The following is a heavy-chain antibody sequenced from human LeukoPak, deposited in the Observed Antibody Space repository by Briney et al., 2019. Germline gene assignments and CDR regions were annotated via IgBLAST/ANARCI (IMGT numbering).Heavy chain of an antibody. CDR1: GFTFSNYY. CDR3: ARGLTRGMDI. Sequence: PGGSLRLSCAASGFTFSNYYVSWIRQAPGKGLEWVSYITSSGSRIYSADSVKGRFTISRDNANNSLYLQLNSLRAEDTAVYYCARGLTRGMDIWGQGTTVTVSS. CDR2: ITSSGSRI. V-gene: IGHV3-11*01. J-gene: IGHJ6*02.